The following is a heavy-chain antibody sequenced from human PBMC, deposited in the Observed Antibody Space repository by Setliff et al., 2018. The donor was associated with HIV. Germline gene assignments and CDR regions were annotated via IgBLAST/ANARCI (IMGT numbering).Heavy chain of an antibody. CDR3: ARGDGYRANDAYYDTGMDV. J-gene: IGHJ6*02. Sequence: SETLSLTCTVSGGSISRGSYYWNWIRQPPGKGLEWIGYIYNSGYSNSKPSLKSRVTISLDTSKNQFSLKLSSVTAADAAVYYCARGDGYRANDAYYDTGMDVWGQGITVT. V-gene: IGHV4-61*01. D-gene: IGHD5-12*01. CDR2: IYNSGYS. CDR1: GGSISRGSYY.